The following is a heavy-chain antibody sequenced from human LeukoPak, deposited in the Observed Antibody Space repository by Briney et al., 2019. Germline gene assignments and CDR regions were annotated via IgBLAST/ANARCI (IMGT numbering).Heavy chain of an antibody. D-gene: IGHD1-14*01. CDR1: GFTFSSYN. J-gene: IGHJ4*02. Sequence: PGGSLRLSCAASGFTFSSYNMNWVRQAPGKGLEWVSVIYSGGSTYYADSVKGRFTISRDNSKNTLYLQMNSLRAEDTAVYYCAGLYNYFDYWGQGTLVTVSS. V-gene: IGHV3-53*01. CDR3: AGLYNYFDY. CDR2: IYSGGST.